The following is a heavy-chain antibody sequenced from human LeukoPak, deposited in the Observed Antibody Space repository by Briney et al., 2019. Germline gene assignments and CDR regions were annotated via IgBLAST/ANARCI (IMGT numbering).Heavy chain of an antibody. CDR1: GGSISSSSYY. CDR3: AQSYYDFWSGYQPYYYYMDV. CDR2: IYYSGST. V-gene: IGHV4-39*07. J-gene: IGHJ6*03. Sequence: PSETLSLTCTVSGGSISSSSYYWGWIRQPPGKGLEWIGSIYYSGSTYYNPSLKSRVTISVDTSKNQFSLKLSSVTAADTAVYYCAQSYYDFWSGYQPYYYYMDVWGKGTTVTVSS. D-gene: IGHD3-3*01.